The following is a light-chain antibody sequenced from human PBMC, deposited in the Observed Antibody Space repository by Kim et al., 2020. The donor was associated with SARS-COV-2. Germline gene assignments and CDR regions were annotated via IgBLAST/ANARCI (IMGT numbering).Light chain of an antibody. CDR3: SSYAGSNNWV. CDR2: EVS. J-gene: IGLJ3*02. Sequence: GQSVTISCTGTSSDVVGYNYAAWYQQHPGKAPKLMIYEVSKRPSGVPDRFSGSKSGNTASLTVSGLQAEDEADYYCSSYAGSNNWVFGGGTQLTVL. V-gene: IGLV2-8*01. CDR1: SSDVVGYNY.